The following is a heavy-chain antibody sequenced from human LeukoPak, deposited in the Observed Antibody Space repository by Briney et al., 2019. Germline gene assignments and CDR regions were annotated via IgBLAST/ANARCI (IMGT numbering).Heavy chain of an antibody. CDR1: GLTFSSYG. CDR2: ISYDGRNK. CDR3: AKEGGTRVSTSYYFDY. V-gene: IGHV3-30*18. J-gene: IGHJ4*02. D-gene: IGHD2-2*01. Sequence: PGKSLRLSCEASGLTFSSYGMHWVRQAPGKGLEWVADISYDGRNKFYADSVKGRFTISRDNSKNTLYLQTNSLRAEDTAVYYCAKEGGTRVSTSYYFDYWGQGTLVTVSS.